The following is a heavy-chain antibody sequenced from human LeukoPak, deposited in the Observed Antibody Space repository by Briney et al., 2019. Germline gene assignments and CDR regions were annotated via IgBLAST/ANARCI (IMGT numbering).Heavy chain of an antibody. CDR2: ISGSGGST. Sequence: GGTLRLSCAASGFTFSSYGMSWVRQAPGKGLEWVSAISGSGGSTYYADSVKGRFTISRDNSKNTLYLQMNSLRAEDTAVYYCAKGLGDSSGYNQPSRLLGFDYWGQGTLVTVSS. D-gene: IGHD3-22*01. CDR1: GFTFSSYG. CDR3: AKGLGDSSGYNQPSRLLGFDY. V-gene: IGHV3-23*01. J-gene: IGHJ4*02.